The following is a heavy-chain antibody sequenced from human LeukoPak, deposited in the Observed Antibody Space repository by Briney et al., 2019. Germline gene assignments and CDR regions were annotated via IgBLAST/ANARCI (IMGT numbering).Heavy chain of an antibody. D-gene: IGHD3-22*01. J-gene: IGHJ4*02. CDR1: GFTFSSYG. CDR2: IWYDGSNK. Sequence: PGGSLRLSCAASGFTFSSYGMHWVRQAPGKGLEWVAVIWYDGSNKYYADSVKGRFTISRDNSKNTLYLQMNSLRAGDTAVYYCAKSTYDSSGYWIDYWGQGTLVTVSS. CDR3: AKSTYDSSGYWIDY. V-gene: IGHV3-33*06.